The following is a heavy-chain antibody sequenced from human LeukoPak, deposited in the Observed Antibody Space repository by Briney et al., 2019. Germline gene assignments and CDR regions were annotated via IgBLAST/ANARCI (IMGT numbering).Heavy chain of an antibody. Sequence: ASVKVSCKASGYTFTSFGISWVRQAPGQGLEWMGWISAYNGNTNYAQKLQGRVTMTTDTSTSTAYMELRSLRSDDTAVYYCARRTEYSSSWFWFDPWGQGTLVTVSS. D-gene: IGHD6-13*01. V-gene: IGHV1-18*01. CDR3: ARRTEYSSSWFWFDP. CDR1: GYTFTSFG. CDR2: ISAYNGNT. J-gene: IGHJ5*02.